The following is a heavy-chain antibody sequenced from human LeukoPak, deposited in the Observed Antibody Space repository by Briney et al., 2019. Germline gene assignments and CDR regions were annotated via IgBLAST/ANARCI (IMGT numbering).Heavy chain of an antibody. CDR3: AREQCSGNSCYYY. V-gene: IGHV3-7*01. CDR2: INQDGSEK. CDR1: GFSFSSFW. J-gene: IGHJ4*02. D-gene: IGHD2-15*01. Sequence: GGSLRLSCAASGFSFSSFWMSWVRQAPGKGLEWVANINQDGSEKNYVDSVKGRFTISRDGAKNSLYLQMNSLRAEDAAVYYCAREQCSGNSCYYYWGQGTLLTVSS.